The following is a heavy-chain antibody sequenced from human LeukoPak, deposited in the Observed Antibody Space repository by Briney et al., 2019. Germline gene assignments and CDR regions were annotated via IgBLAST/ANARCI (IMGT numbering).Heavy chain of an antibody. CDR2: IRSDGSNK. Sequence: GGSLRLSCAASGFTFGSYGMHWVRQAPGKGLEWVTFIRSDGSNKYYADSVKGRFTISRDNSKNTLYLQMNTLIADDTAVYYCAKGVEQIVVVTAQHYLDYWGRGTLVTVSS. CDR3: AKGVEQIVVVTAQHYLDY. D-gene: IGHD2-21*02. J-gene: IGHJ4*02. V-gene: IGHV3-30*02. CDR1: GFTFGSYG.